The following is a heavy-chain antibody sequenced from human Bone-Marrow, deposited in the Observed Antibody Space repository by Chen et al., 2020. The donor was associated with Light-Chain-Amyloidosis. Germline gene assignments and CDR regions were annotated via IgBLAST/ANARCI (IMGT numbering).Heavy chain of an antibody. Sequence: QVQLVQSGAEVKKPGASVKVSCKASGYTFTSYDINWVRQATGQGLEWMGWMNPNIGNTGYAQKFQGRVTMTRNTSISTAYMGLSSLRSEDTAVYYWARGSYGSGGYYHYYYYGMDVWGQGTTVTVSS. CDR2: MNPNIGNT. V-gene: IGHV1-8*01. J-gene: IGHJ6*02. D-gene: IGHD3-10*01. CDR1: GYTFTSYD. CDR3: ARGSYGSGGYYHYYYYGMDV.